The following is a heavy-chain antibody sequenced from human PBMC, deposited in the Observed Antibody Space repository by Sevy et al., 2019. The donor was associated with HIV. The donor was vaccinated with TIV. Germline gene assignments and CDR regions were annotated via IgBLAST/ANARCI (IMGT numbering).Heavy chain of an antibody. V-gene: IGHV3-23*01. Sequence: GGSLRLSCTSSGFTFSSYAMNWVRQAPGKGLEWDSTISHSGDSTYYADSVKGRFTISRDNSENTLYLQMNSLRAEDTALYYCAGRKVGDFWSGSIRGPWAGGPLFDYWGQGTLVTVSS. D-gene: IGHD3-3*01. CDR2: ISHSGDST. CDR1: GFTFSSYA. CDR3: AGRKVGDFWSGSIRGPWAGGPLFDY. J-gene: IGHJ4*02.